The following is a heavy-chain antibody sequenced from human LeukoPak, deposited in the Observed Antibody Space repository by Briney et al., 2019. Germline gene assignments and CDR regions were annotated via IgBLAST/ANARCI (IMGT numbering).Heavy chain of an antibody. CDR3: ASPHFRTIFGVVIDRNLDY. CDR1: GGSFSGYY. V-gene: IGHV4-34*01. CDR2: INHSGST. Sequence: SETLSLTCAVYGGSFSGYYWSWIRQPPGKGLEWIGEINHSGSTNYNPSLKSRVTISVDTSKNQFSLKLSSVTAADTAVYYCASPHFRTIFGVVIDRNLDYWGQGTLVTVSS. D-gene: IGHD3-3*01. J-gene: IGHJ4*02.